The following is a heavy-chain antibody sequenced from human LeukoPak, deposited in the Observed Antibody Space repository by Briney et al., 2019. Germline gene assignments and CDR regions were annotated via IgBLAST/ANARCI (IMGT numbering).Heavy chain of an antibody. CDR1: GYTFTGYY. Sequence: GASVKVSCKASGYTFTGYYLHWVRQAPGQGLEWMGWINPNSGGTNSAQNFQGRVTMIRDTSITTAYMELNSPRSDDTAVYYCASGREYFGSGSHDDAFDMWGQGTMVTVSS. CDR3: ASGREYFGSGSHDDAFDM. J-gene: IGHJ3*02. CDR2: INPNSGGT. D-gene: IGHD3-10*01. V-gene: IGHV1-2*02.